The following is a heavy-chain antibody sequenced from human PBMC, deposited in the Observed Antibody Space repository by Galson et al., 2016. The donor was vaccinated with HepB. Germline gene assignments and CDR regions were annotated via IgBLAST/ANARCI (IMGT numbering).Heavy chain of an antibody. J-gene: IGHJ4*02. CDR1: GGSFSAYY. D-gene: IGHD3-10*01. V-gene: IGHV4-34*01. Sequence: SETLSLTCAVSGGSFSAYYWSWIRQPPGKGLEWIGEINHGGSINYDPSLQSRVTISVDPSKNQFSLKLRSVTAADTAVYYCARDYNGVLYWGQGTLVTVSS. CDR2: INHGGSI. CDR3: ARDYNGVLY.